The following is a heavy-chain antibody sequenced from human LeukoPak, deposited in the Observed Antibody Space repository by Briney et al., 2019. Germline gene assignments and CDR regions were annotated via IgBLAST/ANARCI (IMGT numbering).Heavy chain of an antibody. CDR3: ARHVALRDAFNI. J-gene: IGHJ3*02. CDR1: GYSFSSYW. CDR2: IYPGDSDT. Sequence: GESLRISCKGSGYSFSSYWIGWVRPMPGKGLEWMGIIYPGDSDTRYSPSFQGQVTISADKSISTAYLQWSSLKASDTAMYYCARHVALRDAFNIWGQGTMVTVSS. D-gene: IGHD2-21*01. V-gene: IGHV5-51*01.